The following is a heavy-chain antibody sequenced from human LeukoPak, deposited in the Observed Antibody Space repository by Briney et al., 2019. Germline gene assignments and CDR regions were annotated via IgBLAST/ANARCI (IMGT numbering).Heavy chain of an antibody. V-gene: IGHV3-23*01. J-gene: IGHJ4*02. CDR3: AKCKVVVVAARYYFDY. Sequence: PGGSLRLSCAASGFTISSYSMNWVRQVPGKGLEWVSAISGSGGSTYYADSVKGRFTISRDNSKNTLYLQMNSLRAEDTAVYYCAKCKVVVVAARYYFDYWGQGTLVTVSS. CDR2: ISGSGGST. D-gene: IGHD2-15*01. CDR1: GFTISSYS.